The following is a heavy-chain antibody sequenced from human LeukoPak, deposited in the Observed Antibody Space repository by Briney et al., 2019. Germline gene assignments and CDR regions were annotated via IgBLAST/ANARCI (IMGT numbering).Heavy chain of an antibody. J-gene: IGHJ4*02. D-gene: IGHD3-22*01. CDR2: IRSDGSNK. CDR1: GFTFSSYG. V-gene: IGHV3-33*06. Sequence: GGSLRLSCAASGFTFSSYGMDWVRQAPGKGLEWVADIRSDGSNKYYADSVKGRFTISRDTSKNTLYLQMNSLRAEDTAVYYCAKDFYDRSGYYKWYFDYWGQGALVTVS. CDR3: AKDFYDRSGYYKWYFDY.